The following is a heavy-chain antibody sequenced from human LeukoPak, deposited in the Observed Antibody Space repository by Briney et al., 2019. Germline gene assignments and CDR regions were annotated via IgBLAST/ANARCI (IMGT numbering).Heavy chain of an antibody. CDR2: MNPNSGNT. D-gene: IGHD2-15*01. CDR3: VRSGFCSGATCSYQWSLGWFDP. CDR1: GYTFTSYD. J-gene: IGHJ5*02. V-gene: IGHV1-8*01. Sequence: ASVKVSCKASGYTFTSYDINWVRQASGQGLEWMGWMNPNSGNTGYAQKFQGRVTMSRDTSVTTAYMEMTNLRSEDTAIYYRVRSGFCSGATCSYQWSLGWFDPWGQGTLVIVSS.